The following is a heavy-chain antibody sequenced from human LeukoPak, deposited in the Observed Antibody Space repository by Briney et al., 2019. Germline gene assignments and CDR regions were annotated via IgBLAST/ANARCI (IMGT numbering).Heavy chain of an antibody. J-gene: IGHJ5*02. CDR1: GSISSYY. D-gene: IGHD3-9*01. Sequence: SETLSLTCTVSGSISSYYWSWIRQPPGKGLEWIGYIYTSGSTNYNPSLKSRVTISVDTSKNQFSLKLSSVTAADTAVYYCARMHYDILTGYYRGIWFDPWGQGTLVTVSS. V-gene: IGHV4-4*09. CDR2: IYTSGST. CDR3: ARMHYDILTGYYRGIWFDP.